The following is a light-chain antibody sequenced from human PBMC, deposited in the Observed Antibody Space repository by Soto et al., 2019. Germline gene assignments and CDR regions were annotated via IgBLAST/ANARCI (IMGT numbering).Light chain of an antibody. CDR3: SSYTSSSTPYV. J-gene: IGLJ1*01. CDR2: EVS. CDR1: SSDVGGYNY. Sequence: QSALTQPASVSGSPGQSITISCTGTSSDVGGYNYVSWYQQQPGKAPKLMIYEVSNRPSGVSNRFSGSKSGNTASLTISGLQAEDEADYYCSSYTSSSTPYVIGTGTKLTVL. V-gene: IGLV2-14*01.